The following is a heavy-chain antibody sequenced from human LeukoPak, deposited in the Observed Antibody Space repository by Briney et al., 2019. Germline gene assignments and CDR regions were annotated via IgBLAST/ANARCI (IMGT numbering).Heavy chain of an antibody. V-gene: IGHV3-33*01. J-gene: IGHJ6*02. CDR1: GFTFTDSA. Sequence: GTSLRLSCAASGFTFTDSAMHWVRRAPGAGLEWVALIRSGGSNEYYADSVKGRFTIYRDNAKNMLYLQMNRLSAEDTAMYYCARDLGYSSGHGLDVWGQGTTVTVSS. CDR3: ARDLGYSSGHGLDV. CDR2: IRSGGSNE. D-gene: IGHD6-19*01.